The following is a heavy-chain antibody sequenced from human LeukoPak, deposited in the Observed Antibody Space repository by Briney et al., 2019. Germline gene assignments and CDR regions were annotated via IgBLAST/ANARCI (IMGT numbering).Heavy chain of an antibody. V-gene: IGHV4-59*01. CDR1: AVTISSYY. D-gene: IGHD5-12*01. Sequence: SETLSLTCSVYAVTISSYYWGWLRQPPGKGLEWIGYINYSGSTHYIPALKRRVTISVDTSKNQVSLKLRSVTAADTAVYYCARTTEGYAGGPGYSYYYYMDVWGKGTTVTISS. J-gene: IGHJ6*03. CDR3: ARTTEGYAGGPGYSYYYYMDV. CDR2: INYSGST.